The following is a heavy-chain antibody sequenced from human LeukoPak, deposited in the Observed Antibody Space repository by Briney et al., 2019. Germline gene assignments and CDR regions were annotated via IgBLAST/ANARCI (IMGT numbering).Heavy chain of an antibody. D-gene: IGHD1-1*01. CDR3: AKANWVSNADAVW. Sequence: GRSLRLSCAASGISFSNYAMSWVRQAPARGAEWVSSIRGNGETFYPDSVKGRFTLSRRDSRNTVYLQLNSLTVYYTAIYYCAKANWVSNADAVWWGQGTQVTVSS. J-gene: IGHJ4*02. V-gene: IGHV3-23*01. CDR2: IRGNGET. CDR1: GISFSNYA.